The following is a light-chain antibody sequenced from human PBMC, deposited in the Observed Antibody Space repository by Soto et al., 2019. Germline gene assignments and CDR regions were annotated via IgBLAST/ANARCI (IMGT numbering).Light chain of an antibody. Sequence: DIQMTQSPSTLSAXVGDXVTXXCRASQSISSWLAWYQQKPGRAPKLLIYKASSLESGVPSRFSGSGSGTEFTLTISSLQPDDFATYYCQQYNSSPWTFGQGTKVEIK. J-gene: IGKJ1*01. V-gene: IGKV1-5*03. CDR3: QQYNSSPWT. CDR1: QSISSW. CDR2: KAS.